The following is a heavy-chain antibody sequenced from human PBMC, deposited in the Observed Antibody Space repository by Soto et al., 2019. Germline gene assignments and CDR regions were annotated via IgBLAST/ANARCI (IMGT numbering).Heavy chain of an antibody. CDR3: ARVWVYQNYYHYGMDV. Sequence: EVQLVESGGGLVQPGGSLRLSCAASGFTFSSYWMHWVRQAPGKGLVWVSCINSDGSSTRYADSVKGRFTISRDNAKNTLYLQMNSLRAEDTAVYYRARVWVYQNYYHYGMDVWGQGTTVTVSS. V-gene: IGHV3-74*01. CDR2: INSDGSST. D-gene: IGHD2-8*01. CDR1: GFTFSSYW. J-gene: IGHJ6*02.